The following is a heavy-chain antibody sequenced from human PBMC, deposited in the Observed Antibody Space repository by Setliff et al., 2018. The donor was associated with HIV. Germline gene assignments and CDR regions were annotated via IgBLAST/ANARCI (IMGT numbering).Heavy chain of an antibody. V-gene: IGHV4-59*08. CDR2: VYYTGST. CDR1: GGSIGSYY. D-gene: IGHD1-26*01. Sequence: LSLTCIVSGGSIGSYYWSWIRQSPGKGLEWIGYVYYTGSTNYNPSLKSRVTIGVDTSKNQFSLKLTSVTAADVAVYYCARRRPPPSGLYSAYYMDVWGTGTTVTVSS. J-gene: IGHJ6*03. CDR3: ARRRPPPSGLYSAYYMDV.